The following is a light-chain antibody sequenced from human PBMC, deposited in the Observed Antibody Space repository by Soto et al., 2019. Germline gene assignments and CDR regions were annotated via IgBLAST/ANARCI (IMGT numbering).Light chain of an antibody. J-gene: IGKJ2*01. CDR3: QQRSNWAMYT. V-gene: IGKV3-11*01. Sequence: EIVFTQSPATLSFSPGGRATLSCRASQSVSSYLAWYQQKPGQAPRLLIYDASNRATGIPARFSGSGSGTDFTLTISSLEPEDFAVYYCQQRSNWAMYTFGQGTKLEIK. CDR2: DAS. CDR1: QSVSSY.